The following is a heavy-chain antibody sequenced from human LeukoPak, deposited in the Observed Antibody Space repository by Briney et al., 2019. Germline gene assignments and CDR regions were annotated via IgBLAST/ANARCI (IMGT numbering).Heavy chain of an antibody. V-gene: IGHV1-24*01. J-gene: IGHJ3*02. CDR2: FDPEDGET. CDR1: GYTLTELS. D-gene: IGHD1-26*01. CDR3: ATSRSYYFAFDI. Sequence: ASVKVSCKVSGYTLTELSMHWVRQAPGKGLEWMGGFDPEDGETIYAQKFQGRVTMTEDTSTDTAYMELSSLRSEDTAVYYCATSRSYYFAFDIWGQGTMVTVSS.